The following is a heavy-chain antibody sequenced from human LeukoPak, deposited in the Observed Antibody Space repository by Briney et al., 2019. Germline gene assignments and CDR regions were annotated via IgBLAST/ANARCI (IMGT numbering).Heavy chain of an antibody. J-gene: IGHJ6*03. CDR2: ISSSSTI. V-gene: IGHV3-48*01. CDR3: ARDQGAGYDFWSGLPEDYYYMDV. CDR1: GFTFSSYW. D-gene: IGHD3-3*01. Sequence: GGSLRLSCAASGFTFSSYWMSWIRQAPGKGLEWVSYISSSSTIYYADSVKGRFTISRDNAKNSLYLQMNSLRAEDTAVYYCARDQGAGYDFWSGLPEDYYYMDVWGKGTTVTVSS.